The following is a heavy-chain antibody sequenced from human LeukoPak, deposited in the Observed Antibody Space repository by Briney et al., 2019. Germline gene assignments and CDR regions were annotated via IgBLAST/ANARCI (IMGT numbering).Heavy chain of an antibody. CDR1: GGSISSGSYY. CDR3: ARDGQAATNYYYYYMDV. J-gene: IGHJ6*03. CDR2: IYTSGST. Sequence: KSSETLSLTSTVSGGSISSGSYYWSWIRQPAGKGLEWIGRIYTSGSTNYNPSLKSRVTISVDTSKNQFSLKLSSVTAADTAVYYCARDGQAATNYYYYYMDVWGKGTTVTVSS. V-gene: IGHV4-61*02. D-gene: IGHD1-14*01.